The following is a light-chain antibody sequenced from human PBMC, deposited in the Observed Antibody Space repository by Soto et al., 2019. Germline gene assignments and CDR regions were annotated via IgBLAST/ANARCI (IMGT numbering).Light chain of an antibody. V-gene: IGKV1-33*01. Sequence: DIQMTQSPSSLSSSVGDRVTITCQASQDISRYLNWYKHKPGKAPKLLIYDASNLETRVPSRFSGSGSGTDFTFTISSLQPEDFETYYCQQYDNLPLTFGGGTKVDIK. J-gene: IGKJ4*01. CDR1: QDISRY. CDR3: QQYDNLPLT. CDR2: DAS.